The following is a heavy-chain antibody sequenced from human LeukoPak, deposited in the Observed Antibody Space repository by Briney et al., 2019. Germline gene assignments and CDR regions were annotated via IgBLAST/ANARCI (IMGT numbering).Heavy chain of an antibody. CDR2: ISGSGGGT. CDR3: ARDSAVGSTVD. D-gene: IGHD3-10*01. CDR1: GFTFSSYA. Sequence: PGGSLRLSCEASGFTFSSYAMNWVRQAPGKGLEWVSFISGSGGGTYYADLVKGRFTISRDNSKNTVYLQMNSLRAEDTAVYYCARDSAVGSTVDWGQGTLVIVSA. V-gene: IGHV3-23*01. J-gene: IGHJ4*02.